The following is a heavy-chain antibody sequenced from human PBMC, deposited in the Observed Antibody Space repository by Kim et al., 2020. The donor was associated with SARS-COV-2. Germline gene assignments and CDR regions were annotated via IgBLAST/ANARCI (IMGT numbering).Heavy chain of an antibody. CDR3: AREGSGYSGSYSFDY. Sequence: DSVKGRLTIARDNAKNSLYLQMNSLRAEDTAVYYCAREGSGYSGSYSFDYWGQGTLVTVSS. J-gene: IGHJ4*02. V-gene: IGHV3-21*01. D-gene: IGHD1-26*01.